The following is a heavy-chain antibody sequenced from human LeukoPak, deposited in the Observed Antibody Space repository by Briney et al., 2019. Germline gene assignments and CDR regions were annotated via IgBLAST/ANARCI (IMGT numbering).Heavy chain of an antibody. Sequence: SVTLSLTCTVSGGSISSGGYYWSWIRQHPGKGLEWSGYIYYSGSTNDNPSLKSRVTISVATSKTQFSPKLSSVTAADTAVYYCARVVVVAAKANWFDPWGQGTLVTVSS. CDR1: GGSISSGGYY. D-gene: IGHD2-15*01. CDR3: ARVVVVAAKANWFDP. CDR2: IYYSGST. V-gene: IGHV4-31*03. J-gene: IGHJ5*02.